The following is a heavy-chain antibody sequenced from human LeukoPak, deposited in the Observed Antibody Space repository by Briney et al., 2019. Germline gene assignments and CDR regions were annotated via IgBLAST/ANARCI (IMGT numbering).Heavy chain of an antibody. V-gene: IGHV4-34*01. D-gene: IGHD4-17*01. CDR3: ARVYNGDYAQ. Sequence: PSETLSLTCAVYGGSFSVYYWSWIRQPPGKGLEWIGEINHSGSTNYNPSLKSRVTISVDTSKNQFSLKLSSVTVADTAVYYCARVYNGDYAQWGQGTLVTVSS. CDR1: GGSFSVYY. J-gene: IGHJ4*02. CDR2: INHSGST.